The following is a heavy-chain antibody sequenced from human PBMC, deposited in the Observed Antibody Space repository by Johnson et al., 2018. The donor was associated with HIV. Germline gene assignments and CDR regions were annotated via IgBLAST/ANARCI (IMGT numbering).Heavy chain of an antibody. CDR2: IYSTGNT. Sequence: VQLVESGGGVIQTGGSLRLSCAASGFIVSSNYMSWVRQAPGKGLEWFSVIYSTGNTSFADSVKGRFTISRDISKNTLFLQMNSLRAEDTAMYFCARASGTYPDDAFDIWGRGTMVTVYS. D-gene: IGHD1-26*01. CDR3: ARASGTYPDDAFDI. V-gene: IGHV3-53*01. J-gene: IGHJ3*02. CDR1: GFIVSSNY.